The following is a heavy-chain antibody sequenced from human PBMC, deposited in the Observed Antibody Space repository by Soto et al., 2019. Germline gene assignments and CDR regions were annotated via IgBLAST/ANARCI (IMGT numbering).Heavy chain of an antibody. CDR2: ISAYNGNT. CDR3: ARDLTSGYSGYSPWFDP. D-gene: IGHD5-12*01. J-gene: IGHJ5*02. V-gene: IGHV1-18*01. Sequence: QVQLVQSGAEVKKPGASVKVSCKASGYTFTSYGISWVRQAPGHGLEWMGWISAYNGNTNYAQKLQGRVTMTTDTSTSTAYMELRSLRSDDTAVYYCARDLTSGYSGYSPWFDPWGQGTLVTVSS. CDR1: GYTFTSYG.